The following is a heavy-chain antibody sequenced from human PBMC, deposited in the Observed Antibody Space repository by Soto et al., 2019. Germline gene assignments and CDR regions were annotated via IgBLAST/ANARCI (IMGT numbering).Heavy chain of an antibody. CDR3: ARDRGYSYGYDIDY. CDR2: IIPIFGTA. V-gene: IGHV1-69*13. CDR1: GGTFSSYA. D-gene: IGHD5-18*01. Sequence: ASVKVSCKASGGTFSSYAISWVRQAPGQGLEWMGGIIPIFGTANYAQKFKGRVTITADESTSTAYMELSSLRSEDTAVYYCARDRGYSYGYDIDYWGQGTLVTVSS. J-gene: IGHJ4*02.